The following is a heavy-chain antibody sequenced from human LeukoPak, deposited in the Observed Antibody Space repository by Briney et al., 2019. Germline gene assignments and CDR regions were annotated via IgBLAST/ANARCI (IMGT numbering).Heavy chain of an antibody. J-gene: IGHJ4*02. CDR2: MNPNSGNT. CDR3: ARGRMVRGVIFDY. D-gene: IGHD3-10*01. CDR1: GYTFTSYG. Sequence: ASVKVSCKASGYTFTSYGISWVRQAPGQGLEWMGWMNPNSGNTGYAQKFQGRVTMTRNTSISTAYMELSSLRSEDTAVYYCARGRMVRGVIFDYWGQGTLVTVSS. V-gene: IGHV1-8*02.